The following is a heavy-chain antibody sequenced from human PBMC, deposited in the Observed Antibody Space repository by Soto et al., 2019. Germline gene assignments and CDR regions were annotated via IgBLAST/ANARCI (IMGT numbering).Heavy chain of an antibody. J-gene: IGHJ4*02. CDR2: IYYSGST. D-gene: IGHD3-10*02. CDR1: GGSISSYY. Sequence: PSETLSLTCTVSGGSISSYYGSWIRQPPGKGLEWIGYIYYSGSTNYNPSLKSRVTISVDTSKNQFSLKLSSVTAADTAVYYCARMFGELNFDYWGQGTLVTVSS. CDR3: ARMFGELNFDY. V-gene: IGHV4-59*01.